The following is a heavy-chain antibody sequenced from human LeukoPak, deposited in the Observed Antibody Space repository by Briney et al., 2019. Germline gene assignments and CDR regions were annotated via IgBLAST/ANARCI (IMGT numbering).Heavy chain of an antibody. CDR3: AKSQHRGFTYAADY. J-gene: IGHJ4*02. V-gene: IGHV3-20*04. D-gene: IGHD5-18*01. CDR1: GFTFDDYG. Sequence: GGSLRLSCAASGFTFDDYGMSWVRQVPGKGLEWVSGINWNGGSTGYADSVKGRFTISRDNAENSLFLQMNSLKVEDTALYYCAKSQHRGFTYAADYWGQGTLVTVSS. CDR2: INWNGGST.